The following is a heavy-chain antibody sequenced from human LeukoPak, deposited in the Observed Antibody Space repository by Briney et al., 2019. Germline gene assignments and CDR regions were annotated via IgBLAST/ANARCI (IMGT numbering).Heavy chain of an antibody. CDR2: VNSDGSGT. D-gene: IGHD5-12*01. CDR3: AIESKYSGYPFDY. J-gene: IGHJ4*02. CDR1: GFTFSSYW. V-gene: IGHV3-74*01. Sequence: PGGSLRLXCAASGFTFSSYWMHWGRQAPGKGLVWVSRVNSDGSGTTYADSVKGRFTISRDNAKNTLYLQMNSLRAEDTAVYYCAIESKYSGYPFDYWGQGTLVTVSS.